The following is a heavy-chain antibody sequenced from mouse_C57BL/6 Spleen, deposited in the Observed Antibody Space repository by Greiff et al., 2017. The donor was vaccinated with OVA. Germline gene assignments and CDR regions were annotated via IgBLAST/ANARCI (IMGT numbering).Heavy chain of an antibody. CDR2: ISYDGSN. J-gene: IGHJ2*01. Sequence: DVQLQESGPGLVKPSQSLSLTCSVTGYSITSGYYWNWIRQFPGNKLEWMGYISYDGSNNYNPSLKNRISITRDTSKNQFFLKLNTVTTEDKDTYNCASLDYYGSSYVDYWGQGTTLTVSS. CDR3: ASLDYYGSSYVDY. D-gene: IGHD1-1*01. CDR1: GYSITSGYY. V-gene: IGHV3-6*01.